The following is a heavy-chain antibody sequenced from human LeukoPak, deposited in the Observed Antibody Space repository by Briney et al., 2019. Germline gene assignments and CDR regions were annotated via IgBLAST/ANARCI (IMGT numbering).Heavy chain of an antibody. CDR1: GGSISSYY. Sequence: SETLSLTCTVSGGSISSYYWSWIRQPPGKGLEWIGYINYSGSTEYSPSLKSRATISVDTSKNQFSLNLSSLTAADTAVYYCVRSDFWSGYPLFYYYYMDVWGKGTTVTVSS. CDR3: VRSDFWSGYPLFYYYYMDV. D-gene: IGHD3-3*01. CDR2: INYSGST. V-gene: IGHV4-59*01. J-gene: IGHJ6*03.